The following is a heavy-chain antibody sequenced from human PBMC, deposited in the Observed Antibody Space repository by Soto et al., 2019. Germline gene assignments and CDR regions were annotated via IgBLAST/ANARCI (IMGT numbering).Heavy chain of an antibody. D-gene: IGHD2-15*01. Sequence: ETLSLTCTVSGGSISSSSYYWGWIRQPPGKGLEWIGSIYYSGSTYYNPSLKSRVTISVDTSTNQFSLKLSSVTAADTAVYYCAGGRERRVVVAATPAPVAYWGQGTLVTVSA. V-gene: IGHV4-39*01. CDR2: IYYSGST. J-gene: IGHJ4*02. CDR3: AGGRERRVVVAATPAPVAY. CDR1: GGSISSSSYY.